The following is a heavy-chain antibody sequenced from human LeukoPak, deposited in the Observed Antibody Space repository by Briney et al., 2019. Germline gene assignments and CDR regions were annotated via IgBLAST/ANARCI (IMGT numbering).Heavy chain of an antibody. Sequence: QPGGSLRLSCAASGFTFSSYWMHWVRQAPGKGLVWVSRINSDGSSTSYADSVKGRFTISRDNAKNSLYLQMNSLRAEDTAVYYCAREAGIPPSTQQWPTSVDYWGQGTLVTVSS. J-gene: IGHJ4*02. V-gene: IGHV3-74*01. CDR1: GFTFSSYW. D-gene: IGHD5-18*01. CDR3: AREAGIPPSTQQWPTSVDY. CDR2: INSDGSST.